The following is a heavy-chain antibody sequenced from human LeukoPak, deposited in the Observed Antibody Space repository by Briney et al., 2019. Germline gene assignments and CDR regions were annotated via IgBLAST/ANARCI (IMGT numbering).Heavy chain of an antibody. J-gene: IGHJ4*02. D-gene: IGHD6-13*01. Sequence: QPGGSLRLSCTASTFTFSSYDINWVRQAPGKGLEWVSYISSSGSTIYYADSVKGRFTISRDNAKNSLYLQMNSLRAEDTAVYYCARGPGYSVLYYFDYWGQGTLVTVSS. CDR1: TFTFSSYD. V-gene: IGHV3-48*03. CDR2: ISSSGSTI. CDR3: ARGPGYSVLYYFDY.